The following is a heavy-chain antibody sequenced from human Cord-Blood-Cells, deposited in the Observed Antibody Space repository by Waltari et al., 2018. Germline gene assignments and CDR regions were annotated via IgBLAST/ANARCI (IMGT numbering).Heavy chain of an antibody. J-gene: IGHJ4*02. Sequence: QVQLQQWGAGLLKPSETLSLTCAVYGGSFSGYYWSWIRQPPGKGLEWIGEINHSGSTNYNPSLKSRVTISVDTSKNQFSLKLGSVTAADTAVYYCARRGDGDYRYYFDYWGQGTLVTVSS. CDR1: GGSFSGYY. CDR3: ARRGDGDYRYYFDY. V-gene: IGHV4-34*01. D-gene: IGHD4-17*01. CDR2: INHSGST.